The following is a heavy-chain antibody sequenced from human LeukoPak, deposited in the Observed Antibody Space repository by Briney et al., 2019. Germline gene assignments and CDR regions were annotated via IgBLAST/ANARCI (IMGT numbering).Heavy chain of an antibody. V-gene: IGHV1-3*01. J-gene: IGHJ3*02. Sequence: ASVKVSCKASGYTFTSYAMNWVRQAPGQRLEWMGWINAGNGNTKYSQKFQGRVTITRDTSAATAYMDLSSLRSEDTAVYYCARVLTFPVVHDAFHIWGQGTMVTVSS. CDR1: GYTFTSYA. CDR3: ARVLTFPVVHDAFHI. D-gene: IGHD2/OR15-2a*01. CDR2: INAGNGNT.